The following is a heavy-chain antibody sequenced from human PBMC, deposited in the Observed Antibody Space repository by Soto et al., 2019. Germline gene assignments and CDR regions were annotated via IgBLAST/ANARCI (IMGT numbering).Heavy chain of an antibody. D-gene: IGHD5-18*01. CDR3: ARDGGIQLWVPDY. CDR2: INSDGSST. CDR1: GLTFSSYW. J-gene: IGHJ4*02. V-gene: IGHV3-74*01. Sequence: PGGSLRLSCAASGLTFSSYWMHWVRQAPGKGLVWVSRINSDGSSTSYADSVKGRFTISRDNAKNTLYLQMNSLRAEDTAVYYCARDGGIQLWVPDYWGQGTLVTVSS.